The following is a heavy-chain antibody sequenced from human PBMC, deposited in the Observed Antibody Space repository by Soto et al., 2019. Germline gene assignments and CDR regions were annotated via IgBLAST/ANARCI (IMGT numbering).Heavy chain of an antibody. CDR2: IYYSGST. V-gene: IGHV4-30-4*01. Sequence: QVQLQESGPGLVKPSQTLSLTCTVSGGSISSGDYYWSWIRQPPGKGLEWIGYIYYSGSTYYNPYLKGRVTISVDKSKNQFSMKLSSVTAADTAVYYCARVPNYDILTGYYPPAEFDPWGQGTLVTVSS. CDR1: GGSISSGDYY. D-gene: IGHD3-9*01. J-gene: IGHJ5*02. CDR3: ARVPNYDILTGYYPPAEFDP.